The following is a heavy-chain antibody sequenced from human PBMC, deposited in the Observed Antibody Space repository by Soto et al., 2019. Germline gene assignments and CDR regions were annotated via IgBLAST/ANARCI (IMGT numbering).Heavy chain of an antibody. D-gene: IGHD4-4*01. Sequence: SETLSLTCTVSGGSISSSSYYWGWIRQPPGKGLEWIGSIYYSGSTYYNPSLKSRVTISVDTSKNQFSLKLSSVTAADTAVYYCATQGGEWDTVTTKLYYFDYWGQGTLVTVSS. J-gene: IGHJ4*02. CDR3: ATQGGEWDTVTTKLYYFDY. V-gene: IGHV4-39*01. CDR2: IYYSGST. CDR1: GGSISSSSYY.